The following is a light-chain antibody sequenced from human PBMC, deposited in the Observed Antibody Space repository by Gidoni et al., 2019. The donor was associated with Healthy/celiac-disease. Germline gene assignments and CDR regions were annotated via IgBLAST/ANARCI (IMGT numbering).Light chain of an antibody. CDR2: DAS. Sequence: DIQLSQSPSSLSASVGDRVTITCHASRDISNYLNWYQQKPGKAPQLLIYDASNLETGVPSRFSGSGSGTDFTFTISSLQPEDIATYYCQQYDNLVYTFXQXTKLEIK. V-gene: IGKV1-33*01. J-gene: IGKJ2*01. CDR1: RDISNY. CDR3: QQYDNLVYT.